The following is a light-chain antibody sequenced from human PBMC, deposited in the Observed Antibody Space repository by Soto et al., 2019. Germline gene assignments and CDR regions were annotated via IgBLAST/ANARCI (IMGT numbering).Light chain of an antibody. J-gene: IGKJ3*01. CDR1: QSISSY. CDR2: AAS. CDR3: QQSYSTFT. V-gene: IGKV1-39*01. Sequence: DIQMTQSPSSLSSSVGDRVTITCRASQSISSYLNWYQQKPGKAPKLLIYAASSMQSGVPSRFSGSGSGTDFTLTSSSLQPEDVATYYCQQSYSTFTFGPGTKVDIK.